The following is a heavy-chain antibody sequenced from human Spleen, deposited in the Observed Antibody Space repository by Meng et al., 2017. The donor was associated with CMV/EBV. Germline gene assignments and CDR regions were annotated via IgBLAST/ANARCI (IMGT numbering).Heavy chain of an antibody. V-gene: IGHV3-7*01. D-gene: IGHD2-2*01. CDR2: INQDGSET. CDR1: GFTFSNYW. Sequence: GSLGLSCTSSGFTFSNYWMTWVRQAPGKGLEWVANINQDGSETFYVDSVEGRFTVSKDNAKNSLYLQMNSLRAEDSAVYYCFMSPAHWGQGALVTVSS. CDR3: FMSPAH. J-gene: IGHJ4*02.